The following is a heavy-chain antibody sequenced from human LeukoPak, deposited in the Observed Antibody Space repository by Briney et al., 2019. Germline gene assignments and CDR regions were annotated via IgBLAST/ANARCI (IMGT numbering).Heavy chain of an antibody. V-gene: IGHV3-7*01. CDR1: GFTFSSYW. CDR2: IKQDGSEK. D-gene: IGHD3-9*01. CDR3: ARERHDILTGYIRGFDY. J-gene: IGHJ4*02. Sequence: PVGSLRLSCAASGFTFSSYWMSWVRQAPGKGLEWVANIKQDGSEKYYVDSVKGRFTISRDNAKNSLYLQMSSLRAEDTAVYYCARERHDILTGYIRGFDYWGQGTLVTVSS.